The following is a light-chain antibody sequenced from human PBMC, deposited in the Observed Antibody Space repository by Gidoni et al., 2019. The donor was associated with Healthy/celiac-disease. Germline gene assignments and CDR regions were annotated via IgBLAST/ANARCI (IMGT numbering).Light chain of an antibody. CDR2: SNN. CDR1: SSNIGSNT. J-gene: IGLJ2*01. V-gene: IGLV1-44*01. CDR3: AAWDDSLNGPV. Sequence: SVLTPPPSASGTPGQRVTISCSGSSSNIGSNTVNWYQQLPGMAPKLIFDSNNQWPSGVPDLFSGSRSGSSASLAISGLQSEDEADYYCAAWDDSLNGPVFGGGTKLTVL.